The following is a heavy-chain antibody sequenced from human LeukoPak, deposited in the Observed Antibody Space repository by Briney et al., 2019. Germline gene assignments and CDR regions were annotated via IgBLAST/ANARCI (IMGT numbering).Heavy chain of an antibody. D-gene: IGHD3-9*01. V-gene: IGHV4-39*01. CDR2: IYYSGST. CDR3: ARRLRLYIVLRYFDRGRDAFDI. Sequence: PSETLSLTCTVSGGSIGSTNYYWGWIRQPPGKGLEWIGSIYYSGSTYYNPSLKSRVTISVDTSKNQFSLKLSSVTAADTAVYYCARRLRLYIVLRYFDRGRDAFDIWGQGTMVTVSS. J-gene: IGHJ3*02. CDR1: GGSIGSTNYY.